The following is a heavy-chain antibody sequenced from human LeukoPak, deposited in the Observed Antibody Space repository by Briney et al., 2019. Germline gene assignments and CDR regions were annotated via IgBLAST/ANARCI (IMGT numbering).Heavy chain of an antibody. CDR3: ARYFDWLPPYYYYGMDV. CDR2: ISAYNGNT. V-gene: IGHV1-18*01. CDR1: GYTFTSYG. Sequence: GASVKVSCKASGYTFTSYGISWVRQAPGQGLEWMGWISAYNGNTNYAQKLQGRVTMTTDTSTSTAYVELRSLRSDDTAVYYCARYFDWLPPYYYYGMDVWGQGTTVTVSS. J-gene: IGHJ6*02. D-gene: IGHD3-9*01.